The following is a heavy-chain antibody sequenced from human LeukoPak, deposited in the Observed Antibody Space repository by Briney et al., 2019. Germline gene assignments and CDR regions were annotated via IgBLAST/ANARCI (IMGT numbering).Heavy chain of an antibody. J-gene: IGHJ4*02. V-gene: IGHV1-2*02. CDR1: GYTFTGYY. CDR2: INPNSGGT. Sequence: GASVKVSCKASGYTFTGYYMHWERQAPGQGLKWMGWINPNSGGTNYAQKFQGRVTMTRDTSISTAYMELSRLRSDDTAVYYCAYDSSGYYSLDYWGQGTLVTVSS. CDR3: AYDSSGYYSLDY. D-gene: IGHD3-22*01.